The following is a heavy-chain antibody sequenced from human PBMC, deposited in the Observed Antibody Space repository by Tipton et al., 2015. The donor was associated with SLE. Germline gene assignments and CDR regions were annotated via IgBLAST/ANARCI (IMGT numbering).Heavy chain of an antibody. D-gene: IGHD4-17*01. J-gene: IGHJ4*02. CDR2: IKQDGSEK. CDR3: ARERTMTTVTLDY. V-gene: IGHV3-7*05. CDR1: SSSSYY. Sequence: SSSSYYWGWIRQPPGKGLEWVANIKQDGSEKYYVDSVKGRFTISRDNAKNSLYLQMNSLRAEDTAVYYCARERTMTTVTLDYWGQGTLVTVSS.